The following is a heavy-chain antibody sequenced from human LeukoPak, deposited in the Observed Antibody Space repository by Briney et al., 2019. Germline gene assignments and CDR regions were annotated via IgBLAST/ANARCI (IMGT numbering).Heavy chain of an antibody. J-gene: IGHJ4*02. D-gene: IGHD3-22*01. CDR2: ISAYNGNT. V-gene: IGHV1-18*01. Sequence: ASVKVSCKASGYTFTSYGINWVRQAPGQGLEWMGWISAYNGNTDYAEKFQGRVTMTTDTSTNTAYMELRSLRSDDTAVYYCARCSYYYDSSVYYGRGQGTLVTVSS. CDR1: GYTFTSYG. CDR3: ARCSYYYDSSVYYG.